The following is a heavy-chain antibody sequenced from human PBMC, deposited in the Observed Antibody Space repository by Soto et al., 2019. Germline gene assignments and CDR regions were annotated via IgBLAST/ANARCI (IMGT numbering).Heavy chain of an antibody. CDR1: GGSVSSGSYY. J-gene: IGHJ4*02. D-gene: IGHD1-26*01. CDR2: IFYTGST. Sequence: SETLSLTCTVSGGSVSSGSYYWSWIRQPPGKGLEWIGYIFYTGSTNYNPSLKSRVTISVDTSKNQFSLKLNSVTAADTAVYYCARGRVSESYERLFDYWGQGTLVTVSS. V-gene: IGHV4-61*01. CDR3: ARGRVSESYERLFDY.